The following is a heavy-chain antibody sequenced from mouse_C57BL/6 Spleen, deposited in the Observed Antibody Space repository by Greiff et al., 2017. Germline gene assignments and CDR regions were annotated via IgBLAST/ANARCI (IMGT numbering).Heavy chain of an antibody. J-gene: IGHJ2*01. CDR1: GYTFTSYW. V-gene: IGHV1-64*01. CDR2: IHPNSGST. CDR3: AREGTGGFDY. Sequence: QVHVKQPGAELVKPGASVKLSCKASGYTFTSYWMHWVKQRPGQGLEWIGMIHPNSGSTNYNEKFKSKATLTVDKSSSTAYMQLSSLTSEDAAVYYCAREGTGGFDYWGQGTTLTVSS. D-gene: IGHD4-1*01.